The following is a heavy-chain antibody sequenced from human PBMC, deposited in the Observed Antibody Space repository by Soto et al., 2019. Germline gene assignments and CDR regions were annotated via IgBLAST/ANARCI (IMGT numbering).Heavy chain of an antibody. CDR2: VIPVFKTA. Sequence: GASVKVSCKSSGGTFSNSPISWVRQAPGQGLEWVGGVIPVFKTANYAQKFQGRVTITADESTNTAYMGLSNLRSGDTAVYYRARPRFVVGVTEDYYGMDVWGQGTTVTVSS. D-gene: IGHD2-15*01. J-gene: IGHJ6*02. CDR1: GGTFSNSP. V-gene: IGHV1-69*13. CDR3: ARPRFVVGVTEDYYGMDV.